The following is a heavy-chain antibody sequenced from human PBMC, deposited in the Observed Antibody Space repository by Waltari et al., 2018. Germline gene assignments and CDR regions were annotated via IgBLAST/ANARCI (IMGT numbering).Heavy chain of an antibody. J-gene: IGHJ3*02. V-gene: IGHV4-61*02. CDR3: AREVIDAFDI. CDR2: IYTSGST. CDR1: GGSITTGSLY. D-gene: IGHD3-10*01. Sequence: QVQLQESGPGLVKPSQTLSLTCPVPGGSITTGSLYWRWIRQPAGKGLEWIGRIYTSGSTNYNPSLKSRVTISVDTSKNQFSLKLSSVTAADTAVYYCAREVIDAFDIWGQGTMVTVSS.